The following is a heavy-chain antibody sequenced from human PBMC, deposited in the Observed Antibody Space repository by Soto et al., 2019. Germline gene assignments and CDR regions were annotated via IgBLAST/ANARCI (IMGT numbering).Heavy chain of an antibody. V-gene: IGHV3-23*01. Sequence: EVRLLESGGGLVKPGGSLRLSCATSGLTFSNYAMSWVRQAPGGGLEWVSSMSGSSSTTYYADSVRGRFTISRDRSKNTPYLQRSSLRAEDTALYYCAKNQERELPRVIDFWGQGTLVTVSS. CDR1: GLTFSNYA. D-gene: IGHD1-7*01. CDR2: MSGSSSTT. CDR3: AKNQERELPRVIDF. J-gene: IGHJ4*02.